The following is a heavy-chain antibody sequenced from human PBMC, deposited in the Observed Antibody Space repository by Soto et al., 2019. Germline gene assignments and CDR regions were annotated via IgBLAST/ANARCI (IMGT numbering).Heavy chain of an antibody. Sequence: QVQLVESGAGVVQPGWSLRLSCAASGFTFSSYAMHWVRQAPDKRLEWVAVISYDGSNKIYAESVKGRFTISRDNSKNSLYLQMTSLRAEDTAVYYCARRRLVGATSWAGLQYWGQGTLVTVSS. CDR1: GFTFSSYA. CDR2: ISYDGSNK. V-gene: IGHV3-30*01. D-gene: IGHD1-26*01. CDR3: ARRRLVGATSWAGLQY. J-gene: IGHJ4*02.